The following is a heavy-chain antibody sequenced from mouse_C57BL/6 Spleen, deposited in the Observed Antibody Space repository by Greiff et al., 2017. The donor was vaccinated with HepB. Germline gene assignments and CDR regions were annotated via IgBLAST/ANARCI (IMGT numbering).Heavy chain of an antibody. V-gene: IGHV5-4*01. CDR2: ISDGGSYT. Sequence: EVQRVESGGGLVKPGGSLKLSCAASGFTFSSYAMSWVRQTPEKRLEWVATISDGGSYTYYPDNVKGRFTISRDNAKNNLYLQMSHLKSEDTAMYYCARVYSGYFDYWGQGTTLTVSS. CDR3: ARVYSGYFDY. D-gene: IGHD2-1*01. J-gene: IGHJ2*01. CDR1: GFTFSSYA.